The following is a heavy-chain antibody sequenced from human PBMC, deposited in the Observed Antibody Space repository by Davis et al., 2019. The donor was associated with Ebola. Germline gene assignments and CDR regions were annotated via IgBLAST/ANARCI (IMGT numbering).Heavy chain of an antibody. CDR3: ARESIAARVLDV. J-gene: IGHJ6*02. V-gene: IGHV1-69*04. CDR2: IIPILGIA. Sequence: SVKVSCKASGGTFSSYAISWVRQAPGQGLEWMGRIIPILGIANYAQKFQGRVTITADKSTSTAYMELSSLRSDDTAVYYCARESIAARVLDVWGQGTTVTVSS. CDR1: GGTFSSYA. D-gene: IGHD6-6*01.